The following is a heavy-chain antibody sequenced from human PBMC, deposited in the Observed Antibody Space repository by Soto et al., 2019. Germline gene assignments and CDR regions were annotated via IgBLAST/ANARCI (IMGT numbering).Heavy chain of an antibody. Sequence: SETLSLTCTVSGGSINSYYWSWIRQPPGKGLEWLGYIYYSGSTNYNPSLKSRVTVSVDTSKNQFFLRLTSVTAADSAVYYCARAPRSYCYYYLDTRGQGTLVTVPS. J-gene: IGHJ4*02. CDR2: IYYSGST. V-gene: IGHV4-59*01. D-gene: IGHD3-10*01. CDR1: GGSINSYY. CDR3: ARAPRSYCYYYLDT.